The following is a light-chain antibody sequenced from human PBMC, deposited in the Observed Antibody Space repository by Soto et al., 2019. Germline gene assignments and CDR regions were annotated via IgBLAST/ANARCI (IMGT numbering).Light chain of an antibody. CDR1: PSVTNY. J-gene: IGKJ1*01. CDR3: LQVYSFPRT. V-gene: IGKV3-11*01. CDR2: GAF. Sequence: PGERATLSCRASPSVTNYLAWYQQKPGQPPRLLIYGAFNRAAGIPARFSGSGSGTDFTLTISSLEPEDFATYYCLQVYSFPRTFGQGTKVEIK.